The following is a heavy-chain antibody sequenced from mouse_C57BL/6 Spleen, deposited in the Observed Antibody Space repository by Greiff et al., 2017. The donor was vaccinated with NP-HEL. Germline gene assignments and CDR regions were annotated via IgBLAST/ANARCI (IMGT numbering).Heavy chain of an antibody. V-gene: IGHV5-4*01. CDR1: GFTFSSYA. J-gene: IGHJ2*01. CDR3: ARDTAQGFDY. D-gene: IGHD3-2*02. Sequence: EVKLVESGGGLVKPGGSLKLSCAASGFTFSSYAMSWVRQTPEKRLEWVATISDGGSYTYYPDNVKGRFTISRDNAKNNLYLQMSHLKSEDTAMYYCARDTAQGFDYWGQGTTLTVSS. CDR2: ISDGGSYT.